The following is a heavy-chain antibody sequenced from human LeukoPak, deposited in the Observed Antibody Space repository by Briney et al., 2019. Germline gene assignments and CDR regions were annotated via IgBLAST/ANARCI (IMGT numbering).Heavy chain of an antibody. CDR1: GHTFSGSA. J-gene: IGHJ4*02. CDR3: TRLDRGYSYGYEGGY. CDR2: IRSKAKRYAT. Sequence: GGSLRLSCAASGHTFSGSAMQWVRQATGKGLEGVGRIRSKAKRYATAYGASVKGRFTIPRHDSKHTAYLQMNSLKTEDTAVYYCTRLDRGYSYGYEGGYWGQGTLVTVPS. V-gene: IGHV3-73*01. D-gene: IGHD5-18*01.